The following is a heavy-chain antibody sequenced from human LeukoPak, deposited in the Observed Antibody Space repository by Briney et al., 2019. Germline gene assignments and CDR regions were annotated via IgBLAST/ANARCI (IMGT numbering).Heavy chain of an antibody. V-gene: IGHV3-33*01. Sequence: PGRSLRLSCAASGFTFSSYGMHWVRQAPGKGLEWVAVIWYDGSNKYYADSVKGRFTISRDNSKNTLYLQMNSLRAEDTAVYYCARALHLWFGESPPWFDPWGQGTLVTVSS. J-gene: IGHJ5*02. CDR1: GFTFSSYG. CDR2: IWYDGSNK. CDR3: ARALHLWFGESPPWFDP. D-gene: IGHD3-10*01.